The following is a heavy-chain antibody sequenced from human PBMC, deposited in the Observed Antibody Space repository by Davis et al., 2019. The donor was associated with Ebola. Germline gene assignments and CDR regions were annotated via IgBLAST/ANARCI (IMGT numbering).Heavy chain of an antibody. D-gene: IGHD3-9*01. V-gene: IGHV4-39*01. Sequence: PSETLSLPCTVSGGSISSSSYYWAWTCQPPGKGLEWTGRIYYSGSTYYNPSLKSRVTISVDTSKNQFSLKLSSVTAADTAVYYCARGRTSLRRLETGYSRIYYFDYWGQGTLVTVSS. CDR2: IYYSGST. CDR1: GGSISSSSYY. J-gene: IGHJ4*02. CDR3: ARGRTSLRRLETGYSRIYYFDY.